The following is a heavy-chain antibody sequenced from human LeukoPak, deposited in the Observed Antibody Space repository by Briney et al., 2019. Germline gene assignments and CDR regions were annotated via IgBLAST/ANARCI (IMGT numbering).Heavy chain of an antibody. J-gene: IGHJ5*02. CDR2: ISGSGGST. CDR1: GFTFSNYA. Sequence: QAGGSLRLSCAASGFTFSNYAMSWVRQAPGKGLEWVSAISGSGGSTYYADSVKGRFTISRDNSKNTLYLQMNSLKTEDTAVYYCTTDSPLYSGNYYEVPWGQGTLVTVSS. D-gene: IGHD1-26*01. V-gene: IGHV3-23*01. CDR3: TTDSPLYSGNYYEVP.